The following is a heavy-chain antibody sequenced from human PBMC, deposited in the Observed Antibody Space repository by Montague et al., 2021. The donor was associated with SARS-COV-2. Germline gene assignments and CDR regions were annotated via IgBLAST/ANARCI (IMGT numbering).Heavy chain of an antibody. V-gene: IGHV4-38-2*01. CDR3: ARWYYGSGSYPH. CDR2: IYHSGGT. CDR1: GYSISSGYY. J-gene: IGHJ4*02. Sequence: SETLSLTCSVSGYSISSGYYWGWIRQPPGKGLEWIGNIYHSGGTYYSPSLKSRVTVSVDTSKNQFSLRLSSATAAETAVYYCARWYYGSGSYPHWGQGTLVTVSS. D-gene: IGHD3-10*01.